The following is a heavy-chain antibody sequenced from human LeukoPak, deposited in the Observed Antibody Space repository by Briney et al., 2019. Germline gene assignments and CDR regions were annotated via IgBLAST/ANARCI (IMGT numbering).Heavy chain of an antibody. CDR1: GFTFGSYA. D-gene: IGHD3-16*01. Sequence: GGSLRLSCAASGFTFGSYAMHWVRQAPGKGLEWVAVISYDGSNKYYAESVKGRFTISRDNSKNTLYLQMNSLRAEDTAVYYCARDIGGPYSLAEGFDYWGQGTLVTVSS. CDR3: ARDIGGPYSLAEGFDY. V-gene: IGHV3-30-3*01. CDR2: ISYDGSNK. J-gene: IGHJ4*02.